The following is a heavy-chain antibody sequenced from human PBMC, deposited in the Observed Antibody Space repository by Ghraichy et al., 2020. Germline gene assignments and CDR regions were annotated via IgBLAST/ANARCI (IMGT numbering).Heavy chain of an antibody. CDR1: GFSLSTSGMC. J-gene: IGHJ6*02. Sequence: SGPTLVKPTQTLTLTCTFSGFSLSTSGMCVSWIRQPPGKALEWLARIDWDDDKYYSTSLKTRLTISKDTSKNQVVLTMTNMDPVDTATYYCARIRYSNYAHYYGMDVWGQGTTVTVSS. CDR3: ARIRYSNYAHYYGMDV. V-gene: IGHV2-70*11. D-gene: IGHD4-11*01. CDR2: IDWDDDK.